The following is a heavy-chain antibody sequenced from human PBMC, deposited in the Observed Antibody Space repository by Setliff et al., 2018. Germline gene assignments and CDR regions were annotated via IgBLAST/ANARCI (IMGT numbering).Heavy chain of an antibody. CDR3: ASGASYDSSAY. D-gene: IGHD3-22*01. V-gene: IGHV3-33*08. CDR1: GFTFSTYR. Sequence: GGSLRLSCAASGFTFSTYRMHWVRQAPGKGLEWVAVIWGDGGTKYHADSVKGRFTISRDNSKNTLYLRMNSLRPEDTAVYYCASGASYDSSAYWGQGTLVTVSS. CDR2: IWGDGGTK. J-gene: IGHJ4*02.